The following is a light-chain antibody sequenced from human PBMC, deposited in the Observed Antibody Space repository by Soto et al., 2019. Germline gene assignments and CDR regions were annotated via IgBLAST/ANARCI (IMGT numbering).Light chain of an antibody. CDR2: GAS. J-gene: IGKJ1*01. CDR3: QQYNDWPRT. Sequence: EIVMTQSPATLSVSPGERATLSCRTSQSVGTYLAWYQQKPGQAPRLLIYGASTRAAGISPRFSGGGSGTEFPLTISSLQSEDFAVYYFQQYNDWPRTFGQGTKVGIQ. CDR1: QSVGTY. V-gene: IGKV3-15*01.